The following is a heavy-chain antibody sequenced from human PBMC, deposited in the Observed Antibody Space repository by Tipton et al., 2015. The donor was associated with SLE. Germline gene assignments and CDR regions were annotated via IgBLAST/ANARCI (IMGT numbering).Heavy chain of an antibody. CDR2: INHSGST. J-gene: IGHJ6*02. D-gene: IGHD2-2*01. CDR1: GGSFSGYY. Sequence: TLSLTCAVYGGSFSGYYWSWIRQPPGKGLELIGEINHSGSTNYNPPLKRRVTLSVDTSKNQFSLKLSSVTAADTAVYYCARDPWGYCSSTSCRDYYGMDVWGQGTTVTVSS. CDR3: ARDPWGYCSSTSCRDYYGMDV. V-gene: IGHV4-34*01.